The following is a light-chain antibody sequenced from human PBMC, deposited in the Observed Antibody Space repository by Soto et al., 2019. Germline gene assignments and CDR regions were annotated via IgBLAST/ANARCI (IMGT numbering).Light chain of an antibody. CDR3: AAWDDSLNGSVI. V-gene: IGLV1-44*01. CDR2: SNN. J-gene: IGLJ2*01. Sequence: QSVLTQPPSASGTPGQRVTISCSGSSSNIGSNTVNWYQQFPGTAPKLLIYSNNLRPSGVPDRFSGSKSGTSASLAISGLQYEDEADYYCAAWDDSLNGSVIFGGGTKMTVI. CDR1: SSNIGSNT.